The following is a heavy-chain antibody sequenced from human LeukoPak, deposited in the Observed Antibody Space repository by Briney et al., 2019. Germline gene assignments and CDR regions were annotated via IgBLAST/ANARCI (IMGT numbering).Heavy chain of an antibody. J-gene: IGHJ6*03. CDR2: IYTVGTT. CDR3: ARGYCSGGSCYSYYYYNYMDV. D-gene: IGHD2-15*01. V-gene: IGHV3-66*01. Sequence: PGGSLRLSCAASGFTVTSNYMSWVRQVPGKGLEWFSVIYTVGTTYYADSVKGRFIISRDNSKNTLYLQLNSLRAEDTAVYYCARGYCSGGSCYSYYYYNYMDVWGKGTTVTVSS. CDR1: GFTVTSNY.